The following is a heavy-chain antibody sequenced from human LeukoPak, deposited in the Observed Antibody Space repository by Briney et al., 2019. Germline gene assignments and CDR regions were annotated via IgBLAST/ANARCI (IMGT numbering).Heavy chain of an antibody. J-gene: IGHJ4*02. D-gene: IGHD3-10*01. CDR3: ARTIPYGSGRQHPEKYYFDY. V-gene: IGHV3-53*01. CDR1: GFTVSSNY. CDR2: IYSGGNT. Sequence: GGSLRLSCAASGFTVSSNYMSWVRQAPGKGLEWVSVIYSGGNTYYADSVKGRFTISRDNSKNTVYFQLDSLRAEDTAVYYCARTIPYGSGRQHPEKYYFDYWGQGTLVTVSS.